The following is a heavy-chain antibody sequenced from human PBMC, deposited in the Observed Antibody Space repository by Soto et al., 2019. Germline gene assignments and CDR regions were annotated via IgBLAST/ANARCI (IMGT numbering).Heavy chain of an antibody. CDR1: GYTFTGYY. D-gene: IGHD3-3*01. V-gene: IGHV1-2*04. Sequence: QVQLVQSGAEVKKPGASVKVSCKASGYTFTGYYMHWVRQAPGQGLEWMGWINPNSGGTNYAQKFQGWVTMTRDTSISTACMELSRLRSDDTAVYHCARDGEYYDFWSGYYHETGFVYWGQGTLVTVSS. J-gene: IGHJ4*02. CDR2: INPNSGGT. CDR3: ARDGEYYDFWSGYYHETGFVY.